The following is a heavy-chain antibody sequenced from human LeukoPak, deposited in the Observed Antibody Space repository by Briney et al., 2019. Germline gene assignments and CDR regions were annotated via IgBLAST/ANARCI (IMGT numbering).Heavy chain of an antibody. Sequence: GWGVRLSCAACGLTFSRYSMNGVRQAAGKGREGVAYISSSSRTIYYADSVKGRFTISRDNAKNSLYLQMNSLRAEDTAVYYCARDGKYYGSGSPIGSYYYGMDVWGQGTTVTVSS. CDR3: ARDGKYYGSGSPIGSYYYGMDV. CDR2: ISSSSRTI. D-gene: IGHD3-10*01. CDR1: GLTFSRYS. J-gene: IGHJ6*02. V-gene: IGHV3-48*04.